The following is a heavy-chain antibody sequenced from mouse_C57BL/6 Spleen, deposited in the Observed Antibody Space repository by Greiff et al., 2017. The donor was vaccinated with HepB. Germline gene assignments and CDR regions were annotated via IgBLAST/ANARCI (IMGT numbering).Heavy chain of an antibody. CDR2: ISDGGSYT. CDR1: GFTFSSYA. CDR3: ARDCGNAWFAY. D-gene: IGHD1-1*02. J-gene: IGHJ3*01. Sequence: EVKLVESGGGLVKPGGSLKLSCAASGFTFSSYAMSWVRQTPEKRLEWVATISDGGSYTYYPDNVKGRFTISRDNAKNNLYLQMSHLKSEDTAMYYCARDCGNAWFAYWGQGTLVTVSA. V-gene: IGHV5-4*01.